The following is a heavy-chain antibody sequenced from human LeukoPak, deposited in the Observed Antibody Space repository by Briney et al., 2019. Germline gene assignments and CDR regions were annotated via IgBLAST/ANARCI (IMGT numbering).Heavy chain of an antibody. CDR1: GGTFSSYA. Sequence: ASVKVSCKASGGTFSSYAISWVRQAPGQGLEWMGGIIPIFGTANYAQKFQGRVTITADEYTSTAYMELSSLRSEDTAVYYCARGLSPTYSSSRSVDYWGQGTLVTVSS. CDR2: IIPIFGTA. J-gene: IGHJ4*02. CDR3: ARGLSPTYSSSRSVDY. V-gene: IGHV1-69*13. D-gene: IGHD6-6*01.